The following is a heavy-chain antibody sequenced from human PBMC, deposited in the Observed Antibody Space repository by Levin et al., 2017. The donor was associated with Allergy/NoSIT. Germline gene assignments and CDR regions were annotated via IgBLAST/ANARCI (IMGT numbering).Heavy chain of an antibody. Sequence: SCAASGFTFSSYGMHWVRQAPGKGLEWVAVISYDGSNKYYADSVKGRFTISRDNSKNTLYLQMNSLRAEDTAVYYCAKDAGYWGQGTLVTVSS. CDR2: ISYDGSNK. J-gene: IGHJ4*02. V-gene: IGHV3-30*18. CDR3: AKDAGY. CDR1: GFTFSSYG.